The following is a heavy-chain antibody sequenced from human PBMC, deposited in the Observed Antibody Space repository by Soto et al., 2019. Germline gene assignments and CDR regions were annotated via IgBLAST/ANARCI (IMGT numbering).Heavy chain of an antibody. CDR3: AREAREPPTKLWAPFDY. J-gene: IGHJ4*02. CDR1: GGTFSSYS. D-gene: IGHD5-18*01. CDR2: IIPIFGTA. Sequence: SVKVSCKASGGTFSSYSISWVREAPGQGLEWMGGIIPIFGTANYAQKFQGRVTITADESTSTAYMELSSLRSEDTAVYYCAREAREPPTKLWAPFDYWGQGTLVTVSS. V-gene: IGHV1-69*13.